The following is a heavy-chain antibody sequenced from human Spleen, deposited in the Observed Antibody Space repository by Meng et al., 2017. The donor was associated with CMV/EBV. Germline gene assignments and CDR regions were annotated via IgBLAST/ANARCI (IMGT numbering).Heavy chain of an antibody. J-gene: IGHJ4*02. V-gene: IGHV1-18*01. Sequence: SGYSFANYGLSGVRQAPGQALEWMGWIHSFNGDTRYARQVQGRVTLTTDTSTNTAYMELRSLRSDDTAVYFCARALYYDFWSSPYDYWGQGTLVTVSS. CDR3: ARALYYDFWSSPYDY. CDR1: GYSFANYG. CDR2: IHSFNGDT. D-gene: IGHD3/OR15-3a*01.